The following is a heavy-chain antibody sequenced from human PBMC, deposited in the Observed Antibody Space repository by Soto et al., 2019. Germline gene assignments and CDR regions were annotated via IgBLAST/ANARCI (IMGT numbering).Heavy chain of an antibody. V-gene: IGHV4-31*03. D-gene: IGHD2-15*01. Sequence: QVQLQESGPGLVKPSQTLSLTCTVSGGSISSGGYDWSWIRQHPGKGLEWIGYIYYSGSTYYNPSLKSRVTISVDTSKNQFQLKLSSVTAADTAVYYCASCSGGSCGDDYWGQGTLVTVSS. CDR3: ASCSGGSCGDDY. CDR1: GGSISSGGYD. J-gene: IGHJ4*02. CDR2: IYYSGST.